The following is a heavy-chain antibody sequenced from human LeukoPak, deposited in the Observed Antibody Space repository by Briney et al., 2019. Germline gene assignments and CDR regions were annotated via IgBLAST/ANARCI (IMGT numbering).Heavy chain of an antibody. CDR3: ARVDRNLDDAFDI. CDR1: GYTFTSYD. Sequence: ASVKVSCKASGYTFTSYDINWVRQATGQGLEWMGWMNPNSGNTGYAQKLQGRVTMTTDTSTSTAYMELRSLRSDDTAVYYCARVDRNLDDAFDIWGQGTMVTVSS. D-gene: IGHD1-14*01. CDR2: MNPNSGNT. V-gene: IGHV1-8*01. J-gene: IGHJ3*02.